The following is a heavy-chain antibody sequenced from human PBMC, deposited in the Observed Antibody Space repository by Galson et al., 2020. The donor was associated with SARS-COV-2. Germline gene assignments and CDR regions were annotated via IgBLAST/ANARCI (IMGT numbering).Heavy chain of an antibody. CDR3: ARGGYYYDSSGLETAFDI. Sequence: ESLKISCAASGFTFSSSWMSWVRQAPGKGLEWIGYIYYSGSTHYNPSLKSRVTISVDTSKNQFSLKLSSVTAADTAVYYWARGGYYYDSSGLETAFDIWGQGTMVTVSS. V-gene: IGHV4-59*01. D-gene: IGHD3-22*01. J-gene: IGHJ3*02. CDR2: IYYSGST. CDR1: GFTFSSSW.